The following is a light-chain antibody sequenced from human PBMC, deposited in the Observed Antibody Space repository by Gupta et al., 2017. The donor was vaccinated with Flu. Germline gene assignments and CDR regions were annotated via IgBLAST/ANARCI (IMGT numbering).Light chain of an antibody. CDR2: AAS. J-gene: IGKJ4*02. CDR1: QDIRND. Sequence: AIQLTQSPSSLSASVGDRVTITCRASQDIRNDLGWYQEKPGKDPKLLFYAASRLQSGVPSNFRCRGSCTDFTLTINSLPPEDFANYYCQQAVHRHSFGEGTKVEIK. CDR3: QQAVHRHS. V-gene: IGKV1-6*01.